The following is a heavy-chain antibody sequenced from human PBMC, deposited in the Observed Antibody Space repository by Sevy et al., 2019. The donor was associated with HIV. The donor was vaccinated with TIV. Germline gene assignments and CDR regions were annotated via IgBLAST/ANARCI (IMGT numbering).Heavy chain of an antibody. CDR2: ISWNSGII. D-gene: IGHD3-10*01. CDR1: GFTFHDYA. J-gene: IGHJ4*02. V-gene: IGHV3-9*01. Sequence: GGSLRLSCAASGFTFHDYAMHWVRQAPGKGLEWVSVISWNSGIIDYAGSVKGRFTISRDNAKNSLYLQMNSLRAEDTALYYCAKDVQSGEELFAGADYWGQGTLVTVSS. CDR3: AKDVQSGEELFAGADY.